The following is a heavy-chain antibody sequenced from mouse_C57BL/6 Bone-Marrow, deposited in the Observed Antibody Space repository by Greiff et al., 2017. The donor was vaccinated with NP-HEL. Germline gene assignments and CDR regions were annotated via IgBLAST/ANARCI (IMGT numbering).Heavy chain of an antibody. CDR3: ARNPPDGYYSYYAMDY. J-gene: IGHJ4*01. D-gene: IGHD2-3*01. Sequence: QVQLQQPGAELVKPGASVKMSCKASGYTFTSYWITWVKQRPGQGLEWIGDIYPGSGSTNYNEKFKSKATLTVDTSSSTAYMQLSSLTSEDSAVYDCARNPPDGYYSYYAMDYWGQGTSVTVSS. V-gene: IGHV1-55*01. CDR2: IYPGSGST. CDR1: GYTFTSYW.